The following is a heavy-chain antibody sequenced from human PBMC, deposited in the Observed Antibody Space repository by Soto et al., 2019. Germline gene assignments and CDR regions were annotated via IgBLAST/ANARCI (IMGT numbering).Heavy chain of an antibody. Sequence: GESLKISCKGSGYSFTSYWIGWVRQMPGKGLEWMGIIYPGDSDTRYSPSFQGQVTTSADKSIGTAYLQWSSLKASDTAMYYCARRGGVEGPAAAGLGTDGFDIWGQGTMVTVSS. CDR1: GYSFTSYW. CDR2: IYPGDSDT. V-gene: IGHV5-51*01. CDR3: ARRGGVEGPAAAGLGTDGFDI. J-gene: IGHJ3*02. D-gene: IGHD6-13*01.